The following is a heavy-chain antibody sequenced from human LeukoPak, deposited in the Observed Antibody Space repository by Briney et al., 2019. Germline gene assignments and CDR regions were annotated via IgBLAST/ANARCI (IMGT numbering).Heavy chain of an antibody. D-gene: IGHD6-19*01. V-gene: IGHV3-30*18. CDR1: GFTFSSYG. CDR3: AKPKPLIAVAHPSDPPPIYYYYGMDV. Sequence: QPGGSLRLSCAASGFTFSSYGMHWVRQAPGKGLEWVAVISYDGSNKYYADSVKGRFTISRDNSKNTLYLQMNSLRAEDTAVYYCAKPKPLIAVAHPSDPPPIYYYYGMDVWGQGTTVTVSS. J-gene: IGHJ6*02. CDR2: ISYDGSNK.